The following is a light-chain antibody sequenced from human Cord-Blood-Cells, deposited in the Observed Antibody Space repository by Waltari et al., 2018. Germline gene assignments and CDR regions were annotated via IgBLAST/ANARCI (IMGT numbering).Light chain of an antibody. Sequence: QSALTQPASVSGSPGQSITISCTGTSSDVGGYNYVSWYQQHPGKAPKLMIYDVSKRPSGVSTRVSGSKSGNTTSLTISALQADDEADYYCSSYTSSSTSYVFGTGTKVTVL. CDR1: SSDVGGYNY. V-gene: IGLV2-14*01. CDR2: DVS. CDR3: SSYTSSSTSYV. J-gene: IGLJ1*01.